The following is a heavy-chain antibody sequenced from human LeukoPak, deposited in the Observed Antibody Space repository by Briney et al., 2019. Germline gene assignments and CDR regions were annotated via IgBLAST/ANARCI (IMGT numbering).Heavy chain of an antibody. Sequence: ASVKVSCKASGYTFTSYGISWVRQAPGQGLEWMGWISAYNGNTNYAQKLQGRVTMTTDTSTSTAYMELRSLRSDDTAVYYCARDRRPGYYGFWSGYYTRHDAFDIWGQGTMVTVSS. V-gene: IGHV1-18*01. CDR2: ISAYNGNT. J-gene: IGHJ3*02. CDR1: GYTFTSYG. CDR3: ARDRRPGYYGFWSGYYTRHDAFDI. D-gene: IGHD3-3*01.